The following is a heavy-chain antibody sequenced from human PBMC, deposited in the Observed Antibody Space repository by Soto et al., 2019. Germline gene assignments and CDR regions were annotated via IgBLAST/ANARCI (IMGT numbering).Heavy chain of an antibody. D-gene: IGHD2-15*01. CDR1: GFPFNGSA. Sequence: EVQLVESGGGLVHPGGSLKLSCAASGFPFNGSAMHWVRQASGKGLEWVGRIRSKPTNYATAYAASLKGRFTISRDDSKNTAYLQMNSLKTEDTAVDYGAGDFYSKMDFWGQGTTVTVSS. CDR2: IRSKPTNYAT. V-gene: IGHV3-73*02. CDR3: AGDFYSKMDF. J-gene: IGHJ6*02.